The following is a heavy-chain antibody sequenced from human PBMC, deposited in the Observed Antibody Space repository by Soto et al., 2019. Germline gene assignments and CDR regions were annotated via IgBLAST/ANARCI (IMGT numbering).Heavy chain of an antibody. CDR1: GGSVSSNSYS. D-gene: IGHD3-16*02. V-gene: IGHV4-39*01. J-gene: IGHJ4*02. Sequence: PSETLSLTCTVSGGSVSSNSYSWGWIRQSPGKGLEWIGTIYSTENTYYHPSLLSRVTISVDTSMKEFSLRLSSVTAADTAVYYCASNSYGYIFYDHWGQGTLVTVSS. CDR2: IYSTENT. CDR3: ASNSYGYIFYDH.